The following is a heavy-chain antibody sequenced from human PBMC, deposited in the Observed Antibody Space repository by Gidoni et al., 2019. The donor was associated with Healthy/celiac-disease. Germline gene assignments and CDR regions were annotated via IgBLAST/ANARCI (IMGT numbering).Heavy chain of an antibody. CDR1: GFTFSSYW. CDR2: INSDGSST. D-gene: IGHD2-2*01. J-gene: IGHJ6*02. Sequence: EVQLVASGGGLVQPGGSLRLSCAAFGFTFSSYWMHWVRQAPGKGLVWVSRINSDGSSTSYADSVKGRFTISRDNAKNTLYLQMNSLRAEDTAVYYCAREITGYCSSTSCSHYGMDVWGQGTTVTVSS. V-gene: IGHV3-74*01. CDR3: AREITGYCSSTSCSHYGMDV.